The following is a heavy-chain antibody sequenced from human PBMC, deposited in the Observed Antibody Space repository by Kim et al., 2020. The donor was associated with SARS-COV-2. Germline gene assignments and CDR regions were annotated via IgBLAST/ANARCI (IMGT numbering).Heavy chain of an antibody. V-gene: IGHV3-74*01. J-gene: IGHJ4*02. Sequence: GGSLRLSCAASGFTFSHYWMHWVRQTPGKGLVWVSRLNTDGSTTTYADSVKGRFTISRDNAKDTLYLQMNSLRAEDTAVYYCVRSHFYDGSGYYYSDWGQGTLVTVSS. CDR2: LNTDGSTT. CDR1: GFTFSHYW. CDR3: VRSHFYDGSGYYYSD. D-gene: IGHD3-22*01.